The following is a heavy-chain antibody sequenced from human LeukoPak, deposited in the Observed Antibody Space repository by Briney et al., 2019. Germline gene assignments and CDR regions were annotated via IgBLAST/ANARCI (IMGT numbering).Heavy chain of an antibody. CDR1: GGSISSYY. Sequence: KPSETLSLTCTVSGGSISSYYWSWIRQPPGKGPEWIGYIYYSGSTNYNPSLKSRVTISVDTSKNQLSLKLSSVTAADTAVYCCARGRYCSGGSCYTDYWGQGTLVTVSS. J-gene: IGHJ4*02. CDR3: ARGRYCSGGSCYTDY. V-gene: IGHV4-59*01. D-gene: IGHD2-15*01. CDR2: IYYSGST.